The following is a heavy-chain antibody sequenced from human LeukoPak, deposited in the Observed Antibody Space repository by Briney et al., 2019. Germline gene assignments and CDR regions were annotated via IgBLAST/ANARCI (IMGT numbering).Heavy chain of an antibody. CDR3: ARMTTGHDY. CDR1: GTSFSSYY. J-gene: IGHJ4*02. Sequence: SETLSLTCGVSGTSFSSYYWSWIRQTAGKGLEWIGEVNHSGYTNMNPSLKSRVTISVDASKNQFSLRMSTVTAADTAVYFCARMTTGHDYWGQGTLVTVSS. CDR2: VNHSGYT. V-gene: IGHV4-34*01. D-gene: IGHD4-17*01.